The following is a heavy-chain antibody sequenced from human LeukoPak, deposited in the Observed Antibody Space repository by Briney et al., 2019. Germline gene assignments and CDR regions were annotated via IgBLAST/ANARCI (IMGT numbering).Heavy chain of an antibody. CDR1: GYSFTSSW. CDR3: ARLDTSTMY. V-gene: IGHV5-51*01. J-gene: IGHJ4*02. Sequence: GESLKISCQASGYSFTSSWIGWARQMPGKGLEWMAIINPGDSDTRYSPSFQGQVTISADKSINTSYLQWSSLKASDTAMYYCARLDTSTMYWGQGTLVTVSS. CDR2: INPGDSDT. D-gene: IGHD2/OR15-2a*01.